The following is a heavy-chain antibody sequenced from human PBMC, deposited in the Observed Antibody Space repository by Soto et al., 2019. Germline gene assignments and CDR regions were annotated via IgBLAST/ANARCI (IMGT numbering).Heavy chain of an antibody. CDR2: INHTGGT. CDR1: GGSVNGYY. Sequence: SETLSLTCAVYGGSVNGYYWNWIRHPPGKGLEWIGEINHTGGTHYNPSLKSRVTMSVDTSKNQFSLRLSSVTAADTAIYYCATRITVFGLLIPPFDPWGQGTQVTVSS. J-gene: IGHJ5*02. CDR3: ATRITVFGLLIPPFDP. V-gene: IGHV4-34*01. D-gene: IGHD3-3*01.